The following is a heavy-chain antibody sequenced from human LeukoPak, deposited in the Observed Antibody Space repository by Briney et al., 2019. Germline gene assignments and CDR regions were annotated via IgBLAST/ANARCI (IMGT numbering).Heavy chain of an antibody. V-gene: IGHV3-23*01. J-gene: IGHJ4*02. CDR2: ITGSGGDT. CDR3: ANIAAAGKRWSFEY. Sequence: GGSLRLSCAASGFNFRSYAMTWVRQAPGKGLEWVSAITGSGGDTYYADSVRGRFTISRDNSKNILYLQVNKLRGDDTAVYYCANIAAAGKRWSFEYWGQGTLVTASS. CDR1: GFNFRSYA. D-gene: IGHD6-13*01.